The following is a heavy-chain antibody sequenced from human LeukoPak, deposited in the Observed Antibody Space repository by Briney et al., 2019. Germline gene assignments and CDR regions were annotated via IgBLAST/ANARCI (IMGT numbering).Heavy chain of an antibody. CDR1: GYSISSGYY. J-gene: IGHJ4*02. D-gene: IGHD3-3*01. Sequence: SETLSLTCTVSGYSISSGYYWGWIRQPAGKGLEWIGRIYTSGSTNYNPSLKSRVTMSVDTSKNQFSLKLSSVTAADTAVYYCARTDDFWSGYSFDYWGQGTLVTVSS. CDR3: ARTDDFWSGYSFDY. CDR2: IYTSGST. V-gene: IGHV4-4*07.